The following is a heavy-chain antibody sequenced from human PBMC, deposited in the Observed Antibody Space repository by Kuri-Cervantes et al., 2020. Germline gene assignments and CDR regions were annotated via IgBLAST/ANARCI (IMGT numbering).Heavy chain of an antibody. Sequence: GSLRLSCTVSGGSISSSSYYWGWIRQPPGKGLEWIGSIYSSGSTYYNPSLTSRVTISVDTSKNQFSLKLSSVTAADTAVYYCARVDYYYDSSGYYHINWFDPWGQGTLVTVSS. CDR1: GGSISSSSYY. V-gene: IGHV4-39*01. J-gene: IGHJ5*02. CDR2: IYSSGST. D-gene: IGHD3-22*01. CDR3: ARVDYYYDSSGYYHINWFDP.